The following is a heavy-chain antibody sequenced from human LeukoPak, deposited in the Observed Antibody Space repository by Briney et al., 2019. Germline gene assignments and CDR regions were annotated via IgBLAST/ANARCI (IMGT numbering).Heavy chain of an antibody. V-gene: IGHV1-2*02. CDR1: GYTFTGYY. CDR2: INPNSGAT. Sequence: GASVKVSCKASGYTFTGYYLHWVRQAPGQGLEWMGWINPNSGATDYAQTFQGRVTMTRDTSITTAYMELTSLTSDDTAVYHCARGLSEAGLDYWGQGTLVTVSS. CDR3: ARGLSEAGLDY. J-gene: IGHJ4*02. D-gene: IGHD6-13*01.